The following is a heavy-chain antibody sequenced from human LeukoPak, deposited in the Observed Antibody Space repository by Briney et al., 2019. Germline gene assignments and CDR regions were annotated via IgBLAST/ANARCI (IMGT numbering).Heavy chain of an antibody. Sequence: SETLSLTCAVYGGSFSGYYWTWIRQPPGKGLEWIGEIHYSGSATYNPSLKSRVTIPVDTSKNQFSLKLSSVTAADTAVYYCAREEGGSYGLPDYWGQGTLVTVSS. V-gene: IGHV4-34*01. CDR2: IHYSGSA. CDR1: GGSFSGYY. J-gene: IGHJ4*02. D-gene: IGHD1-26*01. CDR3: AREEGGSYGLPDY.